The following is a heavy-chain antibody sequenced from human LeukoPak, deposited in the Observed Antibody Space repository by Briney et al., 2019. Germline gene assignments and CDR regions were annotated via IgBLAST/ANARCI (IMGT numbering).Heavy chain of an antibody. Sequence: ASVKVSRKGSGYTFTNYGISWVRQAPGQGLEWMGWISAHTGNTNYAQKFQGRFTMTTDTATRTAYMEMRSLRSDDTAVYYCARDMDSGPDFFDYWGLGTLVTVSS. V-gene: IGHV1-18*01. J-gene: IGHJ4*02. CDR3: ARDMDSGPDFFDY. CDR2: ISAHTGNT. D-gene: IGHD1-26*01. CDR1: GYTFTNYG.